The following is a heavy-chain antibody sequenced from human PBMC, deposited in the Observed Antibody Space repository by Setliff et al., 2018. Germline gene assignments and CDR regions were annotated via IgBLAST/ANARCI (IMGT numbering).Heavy chain of an antibody. V-gene: IGHV1-69*13. CDR2: IIPIFSTA. D-gene: IGHD4-17*01. J-gene: IGHJ6*02. Sequence: SVKVSCKASGGTFSSYAISWVRQAPGQGLEWLGGIIPIFSTANYAQKFQGRVTITAAESTSTAYMELSSLSSEDTAVYYCARDLIDPDYGDYLSFYYYGIDVWGQGTTVTVSS. CDR1: GGTFSSYA. CDR3: ARDLIDPDYGDYLSFYYYGIDV.